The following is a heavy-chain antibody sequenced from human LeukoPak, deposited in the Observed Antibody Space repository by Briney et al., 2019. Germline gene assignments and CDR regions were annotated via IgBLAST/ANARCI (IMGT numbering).Heavy chain of an antibody. J-gene: IGHJ4*02. D-gene: IGHD6-13*01. Sequence: GGSLRLSCAASGFTFSSYWMSWVRQAPGKGLEWVANIKQDGSEKYYVDSVKGRFTISRDNAKNSLYLQMNSLGAEDTAVYYCAIPGSSWYPYYFDYWGQGTLVTVSS. CDR1: GFTFSSYW. CDR2: IKQDGSEK. CDR3: AIPGSSWYPYYFDY. V-gene: IGHV3-7*01.